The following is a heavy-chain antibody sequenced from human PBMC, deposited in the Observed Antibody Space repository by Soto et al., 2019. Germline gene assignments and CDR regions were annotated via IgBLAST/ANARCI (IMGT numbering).Heavy chain of an antibody. CDR1: GFSFSDYF. Sequence: ASVKVSCKASGFSFSDYFMHWVRQAPGQGLEWMGIINPSGDSRNYAQKFQGRVTMTRDTSISTAYMELSRLRSDDTAVYYCARDLVFDSSRWEYYYGMDVWGQGTTVTVSS. CDR3: ARDLVFDSSRWEYYYGMDV. D-gene: IGHD3-9*01. J-gene: IGHJ6*02. V-gene: IGHV1-46*01. CDR2: INPSGDSR.